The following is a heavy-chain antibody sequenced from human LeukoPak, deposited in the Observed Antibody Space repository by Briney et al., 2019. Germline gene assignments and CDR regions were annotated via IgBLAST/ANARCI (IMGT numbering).Heavy chain of an antibody. CDR3: TTDRKALSDY. Sequence: RRSLRLSCAPSGFTVSSYSMSWVRQAPGKGLEWVGRIKSKTDAATTDYAATVKARFTISRDDSKNTLYLQMNSLKTEDTAVYCCTTDRKALSDYWGQGTLVTVSS. V-gene: IGHV3-15*01. CDR1: GFTVSSYS. J-gene: IGHJ4*02. CDR2: IKSKTDAATT.